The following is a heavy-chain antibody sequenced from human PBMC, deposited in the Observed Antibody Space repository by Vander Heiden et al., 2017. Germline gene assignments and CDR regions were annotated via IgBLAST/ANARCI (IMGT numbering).Heavy chain of an antibody. CDR2: IYSDGST. J-gene: IGHJ3*01. V-gene: IGHV3-53*01. CDR1: GPPVSSPY. Sequence: EVQLVESGGGLMQPGGSLRLSSAVSGPPVSSPYMTWVRQAPGKGLEWVSVIYSDGSTYYADSVRGRFAISRDNSKNTVYLQMNSLRAEDTALYYCAVDYYYGSGNTLWGQGTMVTVSS. D-gene: IGHD3-10*01. CDR3: AVDYYYGSGNTL.